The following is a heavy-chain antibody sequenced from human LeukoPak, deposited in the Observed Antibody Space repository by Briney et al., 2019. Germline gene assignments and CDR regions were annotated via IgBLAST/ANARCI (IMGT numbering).Heavy chain of an antibody. CDR2: IKGDGSEK. Sequence: PGGSLRLSCAASGFTFSSYWMTWVRQAPGKGLEWVGNIKGDGSEKYYVDSVKGRFTISRDNAKNSLYLQMNSLRAEDTAVYYCTRFIAAPYYFDYWGRGTLVTVST. V-gene: IGHV3-7*01. CDR3: TRFIAAPYYFDY. CDR1: GFTFSSYW. D-gene: IGHD6-13*01. J-gene: IGHJ4*02.